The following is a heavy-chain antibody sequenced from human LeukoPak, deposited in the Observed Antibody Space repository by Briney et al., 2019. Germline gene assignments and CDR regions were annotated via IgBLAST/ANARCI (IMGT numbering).Heavy chain of an antibody. V-gene: IGHV3-23*01. CDR2: TSGSGGST. D-gene: IGHD3-3*01. CDR3: ARSSDFWSGYYVDY. CDR1: GFTFSSYA. Sequence: GGSLRLSCAASGFTFSSYAMSWVRQAPGKGLEWVSATSGSGGSTYYADSVKGRFTISRDNSKNTLYLQMNSLRAEDTAVYYCARSSDFWSGYYVDYWGQGTLVTVSS. J-gene: IGHJ4*02.